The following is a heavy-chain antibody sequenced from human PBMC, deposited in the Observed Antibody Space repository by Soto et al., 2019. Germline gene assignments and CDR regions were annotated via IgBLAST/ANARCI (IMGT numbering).Heavy chain of an antibody. D-gene: IGHD3-16*02. J-gene: IGHJ4*02. CDR1: GFSVSADY. CDR2: IHAGGNT. Sequence: EVRLVESGGGLIQPGKSLRLSCVAYGFSVSADYMTWVRQAPGKGLEWVSVIHAGGNTYYADSVEGRFTISRDDSNDIVHLQIESLRADDTAVYYCARVRYEYLSGSYRSTGNFDSWGEGALGTVSS. V-gene: IGHV3-53*01. CDR3: ARVRYEYLSGSYRSTGNFDS.